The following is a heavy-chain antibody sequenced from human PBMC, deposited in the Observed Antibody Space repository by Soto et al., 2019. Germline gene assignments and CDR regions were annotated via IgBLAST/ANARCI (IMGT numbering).Heavy chain of an antibody. V-gene: IGHV3-33*01. CDR3: GRETTMVRGVILTYGMDV. Sequence: ESGGGVVQPGRSLRLSCAASGFTFSSYGMHWVRQAPGKGLEWVAVIWYDGSNKYYADSVKGRFTISRDNSKNTLYLQMNSLRAEDTAVYYCGRETTMVRGVILTYGMDVWGQGTTVTVSS. CDR2: IWYDGSNK. J-gene: IGHJ6*02. CDR1: GFTFSSYG. D-gene: IGHD3-10*01.